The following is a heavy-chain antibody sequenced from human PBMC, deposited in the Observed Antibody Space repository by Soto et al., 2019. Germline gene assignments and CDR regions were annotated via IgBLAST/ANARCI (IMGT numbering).Heavy chain of an antibody. CDR2: VSYSGST. CDR3: ARLELAGDLSNNWFDP. V-gene: IGHV4-39*01. D-gene: IGHD6-19*01. J-gene: IGHJ5*02. CDR1: GGSITAVHYY. Sequence: PSETLSLTCIVSGGSITAVHYYGGWIRQPPGKVLDWIGIVSYSGSTYYNPSLKSRVTIYADTSNNQYSLRLISVTAADTAVYYCARLELAGDLSNNWFDPWGQGTLVTVSS.